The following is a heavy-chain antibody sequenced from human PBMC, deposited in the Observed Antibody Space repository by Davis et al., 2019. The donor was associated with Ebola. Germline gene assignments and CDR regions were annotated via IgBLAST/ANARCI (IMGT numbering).Heavy chain of an antibody. CDR3: AKDDTAMVINLFDY. CDR2: IWYDGSNT. D-gene: IGHD5-18*01. Sequence: GESLKISCAASGFTFSDYGMHWVRQAPGKGLEWVAIIWYDGSNTYYADSVKGRFTISRDNSKNTVYLQMNSLRAEDTAVYYCAKDDTAMVINLFDYWGQGTLVTVSS. V-gene: IGHV3-30*02. CDR1: GFTFSDYG. J-gene: IGHJ4*02.